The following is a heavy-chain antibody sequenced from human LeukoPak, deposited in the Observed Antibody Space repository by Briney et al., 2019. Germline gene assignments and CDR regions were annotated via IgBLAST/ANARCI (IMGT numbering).Heavy chain of an antibody. CDR2: INGDGTCA. CDR1: GFTFGDHV. D-gene: IGHD3-10*01. CDR3: AKGQRSGSYYNAFDY. Sequence: GESLTLSCAASGFTFGDHVMYWVRQAPGRGLEWVSLINGDGTCAKYADSVRGRVTISRDNSKNSLYLQMNSLRTEDTALYYCAKGQRSGSYYNAFDYLVRGTLVTVCS. J-gene: IGHJ4*02. V-gene: IGHV3-43*02.